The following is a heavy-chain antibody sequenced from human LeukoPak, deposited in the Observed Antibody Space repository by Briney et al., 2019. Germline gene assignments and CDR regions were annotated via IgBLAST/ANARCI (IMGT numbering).Heavy chain of an antibody. V-gene: IGHV4-59*01. CDR2: IYYSGST. CDR1: GGSISSYY. J-gene: IGHJ4*02. Sequence: SETLSLTCTVSGGSISSYYWSWIRQPPGKGLEWIGYIYYSGSTNYNPSLKSRVTMSVDTSKNQFSLKLSSVTAADTAVYYCARGLRYFYDYWGQGTLVTVSS. CDR3: ARGLRYFYDY. D-gene: IGHD3-9*01.